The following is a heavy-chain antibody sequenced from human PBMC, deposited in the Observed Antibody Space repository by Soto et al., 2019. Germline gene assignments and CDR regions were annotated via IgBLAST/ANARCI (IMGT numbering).Heavy chain of an antibody. J-gene: IGHJ4*02. Sequence: SETLSLTCTVSGGSISSYYWSWIRQPPGKGLEWIGYIYYSGSTNYNPSLKSRVSISIDTSRNQFSLKLSSVTAADTAVYYCARAYGYYFDYWGQGTLVTAPQ. CDR1: GGSISSYY. V-gene: IGHV4-59*01. CDR2: IYYSGST. D-gene: IGHD4-17*01. CDR3: ARAYGYYFDY.